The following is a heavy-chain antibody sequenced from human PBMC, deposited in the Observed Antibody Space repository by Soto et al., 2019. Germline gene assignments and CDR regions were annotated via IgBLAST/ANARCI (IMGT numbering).Heavy chain of an antibody. V-gene: IGHV1-69*01. CDR1: GGTFSSYA. J-gene: IGHJ6*02. CDR2: IIPIFGTA. D-gene: IGHD3-10*01. CDR3: ARDSVTPPHGSGIRDYYYGMDV. Sequence: QVQLVQSGAEVKKPGSSVKVSCKASGGTFSSYAISWVRQAPGQGLEWMGGIIPIFGTANYAQKFQGRVTITADESTSTAYMELSSLRSEDTVVYYCARDSVTPPHGSGIRDYYYGMDVWGQGTAVTVSS.